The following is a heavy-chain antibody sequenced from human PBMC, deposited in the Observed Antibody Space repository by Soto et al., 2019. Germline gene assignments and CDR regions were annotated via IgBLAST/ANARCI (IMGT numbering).Heavy chain of an antibody. CDR1: EFTFSRYG. CDR3: AKDFRLNSFLEWFLPPSYGMDV. Sequence: QVQLVESGGGVVQPGRSLRLSCAASEFTFSRYGMHWVRQAPGKGLEWVAVISYDGSNKYYADSVKGRFTISRDNSKNTLYLQMNSLRAEDTAVYYCAKDFRLNSFLEWFLPPSYGMDVWGQGTTVTVSS. V-gene: IGHV3-30*18. CDR2: ISYDGSNK. D-gene: IGHD3-3*01. J-gene: IGHJ6*02.